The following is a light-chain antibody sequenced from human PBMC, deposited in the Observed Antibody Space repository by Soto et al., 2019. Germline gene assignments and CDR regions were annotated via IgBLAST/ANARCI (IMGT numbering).Light chain of an antibody. CDR2: RAS. CDR1: QRISTY. V-gene: IGKV1-39*01. Sequence: DIQMTQSPSSLSASVGDRVTITCRASQRISTYLNWYQQKPGKAPDLLIYRASSSKSGVPSRFSGSGFGTHFSLTISSLQPEDFATYYCQQSYTTVWTFGQGTKV. J-gene: IGKJ1*01. CDR3: QQSYTTVWT.